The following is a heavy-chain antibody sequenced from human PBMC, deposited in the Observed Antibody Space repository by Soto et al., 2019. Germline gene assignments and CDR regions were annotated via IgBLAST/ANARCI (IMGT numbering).Heavy chain of an antibody. CDR3: ARLSWTSPSCYADY. D-gene: IGHD2-2*01. J-gene: IGHJ4*02. CDR2: IFPDDSDT. Sequence: PGESLKISCKGSGYNFLNSWIGWVRQMPGKGLEWMGFIFPDDSDTRYSPSFQGQVTISADKSISTAYLQWSSLKASDTAMYYCARLSWTSPSCYADYWGQGTLVTVSS. V-gene: IGHV5-51*01. CDR1: GYNFLNSW.